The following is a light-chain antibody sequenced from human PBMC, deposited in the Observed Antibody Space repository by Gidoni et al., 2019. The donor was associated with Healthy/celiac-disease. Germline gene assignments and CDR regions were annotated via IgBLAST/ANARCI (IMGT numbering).Light chain of an antibody. Sequence: QSALTQPAPVSGSPGQSITISCTVTSSAVGSYNLVSWYQQHPGKAPKLMIYEGSKRPSGVSNRFSGSKSGNTASLTISGLQAEDEADYYCCSYAGSSTVVFGGGTKLTVL. J-gene: IGLJ2*01. CDR1: SSAVGSYNL. CDR2: EGS. CDR3: CSYAGSSTVV. V-gene: IGLV2-23*01.